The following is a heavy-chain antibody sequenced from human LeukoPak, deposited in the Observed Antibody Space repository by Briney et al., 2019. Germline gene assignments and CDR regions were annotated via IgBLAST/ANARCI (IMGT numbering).Heavy chain of an antibody. Sequence: SETLSLTCTVSGGSISSYYWSWIRQPPGKGLEWIGYIYYSGSTNYNPSLKSRVTISVDTSKNQFSLKLSSVTAADTAVCYCARAGGREYSGSYPNWFDPWGQGTLVTVSS. CDR1: GGSISSYY. CDR3: ARAGGREYSGSYPNWFDP. V-gene: IGHV4-59*01. J-gene: IGHJ5*02. D-gene: IGHD1-26*01. CDR2: IYYSGST.